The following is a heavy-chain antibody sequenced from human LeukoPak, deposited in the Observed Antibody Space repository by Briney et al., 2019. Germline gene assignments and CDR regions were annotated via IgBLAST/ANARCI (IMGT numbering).Heavy chain of an antibody. CDR1: GFTFSSYD. Sequence: PGGSLRLSCAASGFTFSSYDMHWVRQATGKGLEWVSAIGTAGDTYYPGSVKGRFTISRENAKNSLYLQMNSLRAGDTAVYYCAAIAALDAFDIWGQGTMVTVSS. CDR2: IGTAGDT. J-gene: IGHJ3*02. D-gene: IGHD6-6*01. CDR3: AAIAALDAFDI. V-gene: IGHV3-13*01.